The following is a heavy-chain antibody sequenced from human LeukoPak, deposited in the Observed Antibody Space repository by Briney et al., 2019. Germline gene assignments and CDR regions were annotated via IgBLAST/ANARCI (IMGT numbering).Heavy chain of an antibody. CDR3: ARAGNCSGGSCYFYYGMDV. V-gene: IGHV3-33*01. CDR2: ILSDGSKE. CDR1: GFTFSSYG. J-gene: IGHJ6*02. D-gene: IGHD2-15*01. Sequence: GGSLRLSCAASGFTFSSYGMHWVRQAPGKGLEWEAVILSDGSKEFYTDSVKGRFTISRDNSKNTLYLQMNSLRAEDTAVYYCARAGNCSGGSCYFYYGMDVWGQGTTVTVSS.